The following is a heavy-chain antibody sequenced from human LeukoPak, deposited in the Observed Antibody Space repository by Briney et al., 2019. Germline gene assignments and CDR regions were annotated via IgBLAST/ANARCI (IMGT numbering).Heavy chain of an antibody. CDR3: ARERIAVAGTTYYYYYGMDV. D-gene: IGHD6-19*01. Sequence: ASVKVSCKASGYTFTGYYTHWVRQAPGQGLEWMGWINPNSGGTNYAQKFQGWVTMTRDTSISTAYMELSRLRSDDTAVYYCARERIAVAGTTYYYYYGMDVWGQGTTVTVSS. V-gene: IGHV1-2*04. J-gene: IGHJ6*02. CDR2: INPNSGGT. CDR1: GYTFTGYY.